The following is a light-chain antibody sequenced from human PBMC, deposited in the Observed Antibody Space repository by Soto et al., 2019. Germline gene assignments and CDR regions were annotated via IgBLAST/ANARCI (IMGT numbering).Light chain of an antibody. CDR1: QNINTN. CDR2: DAS. Sequence: EIVMTQSPDTLSVSPGERATLSCWASQNINTNLAWYQQKPGHAPSLLISDASTTATGIPARFSGSGSGTEFILTISSLKSEDFAVYYCQQYSNWPFTFGQGTKLEIQ. J-gene: IGKJ2*01. V-gene: IGKV3-15*01. CDR3: QQYSNWPFT.